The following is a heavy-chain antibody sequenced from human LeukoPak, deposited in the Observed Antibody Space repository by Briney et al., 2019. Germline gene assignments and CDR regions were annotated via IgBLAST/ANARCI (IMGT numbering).Heavy chain of an antibody. D-gene: IGHD3-10*01. CDR2: IYSGGST. CDR1: GFTVSSNY. J-gene: IGHJ3*02. Sequence: PGGSLRLSCAAFGFTVSSNYMSWVRQAPGKGLEWVSVIYSGGSTYYADSVKGRFTISRDNSKNTLYLQMNSLRAEDAAVYYCAREKAAFVRGEVSSNAFDIWGQGTMVTVSS. V-gene: IGHV3-53*01. CDR3: AREKAAFVRGEVSSNAFDI.